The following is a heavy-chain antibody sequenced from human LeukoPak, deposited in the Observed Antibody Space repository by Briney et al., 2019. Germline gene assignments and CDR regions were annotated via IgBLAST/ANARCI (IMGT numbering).Heavy chain of an antibody. J-gene: IGHJ4*02. CDR1: GYTFTVNY. Sequence: ASVKVSCKASGYTFTVNYIHWGRQAPGQGLGWMGWINLNSGGTNYAQKFQGRVTMTRDMSISTAYMELSRLRSDDTAVYYCARDMYYYDSSGYPAYWGQGTLVTVSS. CDR3: ARDMYYYDSSGYPAY. V-gene: IGHV1-2*02. D-gene: IGHD3-22*01. CDR2: INLNSGGT.